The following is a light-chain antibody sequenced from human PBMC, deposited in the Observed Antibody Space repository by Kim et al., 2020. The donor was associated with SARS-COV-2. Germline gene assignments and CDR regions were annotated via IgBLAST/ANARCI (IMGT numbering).Light chain of an antibody. CDR2: DTS. J-gene: IGLJ3*02. CDR3: LLFYSGARV. Sequence: QAVVTQEPSLTVSPGGTVTLTCGSSTGAVTSGHYPYWFQQKPGQAPTTLIYDTSTKHSWTPARFSGSLLGGKAALTLSGAQPEDEADFYCLLFYSGARVFGGGTHLTVL. CDR1: TGAVTSGHY. V-gene: IGLV7-46*01.